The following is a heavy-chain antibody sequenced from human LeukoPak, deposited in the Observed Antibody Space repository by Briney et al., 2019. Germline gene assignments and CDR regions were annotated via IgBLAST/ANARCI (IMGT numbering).Heavy chain of an antibody. CDR1: GFTFSGYY. CDR2: ISSGSGHI. CDR3: ARPYYDRSGFYCAFDI. D-gene: IGHD3-22*01. Sequence: KPGGSLRLSCAASGFTFSGYYMTWIRQAPGKGLEWLSYISSGSGHINYADSVKGRFTISRDNAKNSLYLQMNTLRAEDTAVYYCARPYYDRSGFYCAFDIRGQGTMVTVSS. J-gene: IGHJ3*02. V-gene: IGHV3-11*03.